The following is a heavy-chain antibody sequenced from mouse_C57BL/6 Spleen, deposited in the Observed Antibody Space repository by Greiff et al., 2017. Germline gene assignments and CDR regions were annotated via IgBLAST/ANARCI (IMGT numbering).Heavy chain of an antibody. CDR3: ARGDYGSSLDY. J-gene: IGHJ2*01. CDR2: IYPGDGDT. D-gene: IGHD1-1*01. CDR1: GYAFSSYW. Sequence: VQRVESGAELVKPGASVKISCKASGYAFSSYWMNWVKQRPGKGLEWIGQIYPGDGDTNYNGKFKGKATLTADKSSSTAYMQLSSLTSEDSAVYFCARGDYGSSLDYWGQGTTLTVSS. V-gene: IGHV1-80*01.